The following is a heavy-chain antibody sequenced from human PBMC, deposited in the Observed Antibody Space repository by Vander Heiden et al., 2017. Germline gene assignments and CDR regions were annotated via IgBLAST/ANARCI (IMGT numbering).Heavy chain of an antibody. J-gene: IGHJ4*02. CDR1: GGSISSSSYY. V-gene: IGHV4-39*01. CDR2: IYYSGST. D-gene: IGHD1-26*01. Sequence: QLQLQESGPGLVKPSETLSLTCTVSGGSISSSSYYWGWIRQPPGKGLEWIGSIYYSGSTYYNPSLKRRVTISVDTSKNQFSLKLSSVTAADTAVYYCARRGVGAWELPERDFDYWGQGTLVTVYS. CDR3: ARRGVGAWELPERDFDY.